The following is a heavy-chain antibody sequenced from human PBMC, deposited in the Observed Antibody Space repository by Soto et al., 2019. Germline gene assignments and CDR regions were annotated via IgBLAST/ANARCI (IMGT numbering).Heavy chain of an antibody. CDR2: ISYDGSNK. J-gene: IGHJ5*02. CDR3: AREFSGSSFWFDP. Sequence: GGSLRLSCAASGFTFSSYAMHWVRQAPGKGLEWVAVISYDGSNKYYADSVKGRFTISRDNSKNTLYLQMNSLRAEDTAVYYCAREFSGSSFWFDPWGQGTLVTVSS. D-gene: IGHD6-6*01. V-gene: IGHV3-30-3*01. CDR1: GFTFSSYA.